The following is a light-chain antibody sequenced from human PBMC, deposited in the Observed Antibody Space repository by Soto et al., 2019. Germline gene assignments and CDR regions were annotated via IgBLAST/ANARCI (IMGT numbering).Light chain of an antibody. CDR1: QTILSTSNNRDY. CDR2: WAS. CDR3: QQRSDWPLT. V-gene: IGKV4-1*01. J-gene: IGKJ4*01. Sequence: DIVMTQSPDSLAVSLGERATINCKSSQTILSTSNNRDYLAWYQQKPGQPPRLLINWASTRLPGVPDRFSGSGSGTDFTLTISNLQAEDVAVYYCQQRSDWPLTFGGGTKVELK.